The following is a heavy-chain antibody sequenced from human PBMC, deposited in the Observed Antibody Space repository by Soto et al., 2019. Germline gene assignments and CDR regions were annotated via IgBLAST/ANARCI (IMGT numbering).Heavy chain of an antibody. CDR3: ARLGTAMVRGTYHPRRPYYYYYGMDV. V-gene: IGHV4-4*02. CDR1: GGSISSSNW. Sequence: PSETLSLTCAVSGGSISSSNWWSWVRQPPGKGLEWIGEIYHSGSTNYNPSLKSRVTISVDKSKNQFSLKLSSVTAADTAVYYCARLGTAMVRGTYHPRRPYYYYYGMDVWGQGTTVTVSS. D-gene: IGHD5-18*01. CDR2: IYHSGST. J-gene: IGHJ6*02.